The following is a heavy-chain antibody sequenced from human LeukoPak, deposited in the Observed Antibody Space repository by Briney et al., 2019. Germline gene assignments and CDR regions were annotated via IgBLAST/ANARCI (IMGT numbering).Heavy chain of an antibody. V-gene: IGHV4-61*02. CDR2: IYTAGST. CDR1: GGSFSSGYYY. J-gene: IGHJ5*02. CDR3: ARAPLGPNWFDP. Sequence: PSETLSLTCTVSGGSFSSGYYYWSWFRQPAGKGLEWIGRIYTAGSTDYNPSLKSRVTISIGTSKNQFSLKLSSVTAADTAVYYCARAPLGPNWFDPWGQGTLVTVSS. D-gene: IGHD3-3*02.